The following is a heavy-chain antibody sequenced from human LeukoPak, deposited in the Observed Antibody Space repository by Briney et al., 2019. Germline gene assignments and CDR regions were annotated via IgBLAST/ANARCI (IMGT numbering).Heavy chain of an antibody. CDR1: AVSISSYY. V-gene: IGHV4-59*01. CDR2: IYYSGST. Sequence: SETPSLTCTVSAVSISSYYWSWIRQPPGKGLEWVGYIYYSGSTNYNPSLKSRVTISVDTSKNQFSLKLSSVTAADTAVYYCARAPTPTATFYYWGQGTLVTVSS. CDR3: ARAPTPTATFYY. J-gene: IGHJ4*02. D-gene: IGHD2-2*01.